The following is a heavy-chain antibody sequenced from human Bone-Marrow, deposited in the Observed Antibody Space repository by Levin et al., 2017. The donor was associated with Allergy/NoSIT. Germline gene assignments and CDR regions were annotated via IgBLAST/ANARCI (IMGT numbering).Heavy chain of an antibody. V-gene: IGHV1-8*01. Sequence: GESLKISCKASGYSFPSYDIYWVRRASGQGLEWMGWMNPNSGNTGYAQKFRGRVTMTTDTSISTAYMELSSLRSDDTAVYYCARGTLIVGATGELDGFDVWGQGTMVTVSS. D-gene: IGHD1-26*01. J-gene: IGHJ3*01. CDR2: MNPNSGNT. CDR1: GYSFPSYD. CDR3: ARGTLIVGATGELDGFDV.